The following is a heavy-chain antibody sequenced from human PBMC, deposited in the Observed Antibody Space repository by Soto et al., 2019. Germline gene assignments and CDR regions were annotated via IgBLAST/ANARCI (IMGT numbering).Heavy chain of an antibody. V-gene: IGHV3-48*02. CDR1: GFTFSSYS. Sequence: EVQLVESGGGLVQPGGSLRLSCAASGFTFSSYSMNWVRQAPGKGLEWVSYISSSSSTIYYADSVKGRFTISRDNAKNSLYLQMNRLRDEDTAVYYCARGRDYVWGSYRPRRYYGMDVWGQGTTVTVSS. CDR3: ARGRDYVWGSYRPRRYYGMDV. J-gene: IGHJ6*02. D-gene: IGHD3-16*02. CDR2: ISSSSSTI.